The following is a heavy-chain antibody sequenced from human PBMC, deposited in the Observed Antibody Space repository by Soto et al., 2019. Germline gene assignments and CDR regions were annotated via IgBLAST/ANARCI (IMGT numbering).Heavy chain of an antibody. CDR1: GYTFTSYA. D-gene: IGHD7-27*01. CDR2: MSPKTGNT. V-gene: IGHV1-8*02. J-gene: IGHJ5*01. Sequence: ASVKVSCKASGYTFTSYAIDWVRQTAGQGLEWMGWMSPKTGNTSYAQKFQDRVTMTRSTSTSTAYMELSSLTSEDTAVYYCTGGPPNWGFDSWGQGTPVTVSS. CDR3: TGGPPNWGFDS.